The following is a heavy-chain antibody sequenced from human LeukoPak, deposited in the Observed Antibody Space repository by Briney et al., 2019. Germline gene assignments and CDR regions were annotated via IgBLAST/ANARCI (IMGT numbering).Heavy chain of an antibody. D-gene: IGHD6-13*01. V-gene: IGHV4-4*02. CDR1: GGSFSSSNW. J-gene: IGHJ4*02. Sequence: PSETLSLTCTVSGGSFSSSNWWSWVRQPPGKGLEWIREIYHSGSTNYNPSLKSRVTISVDKSKNQFSLKLSSVTAADTAVYYCARGLLEQQLANNYFDYWGQGTLVTVSS. CDR3: ARGLLEQQLANNYFDY. CDR2: IYHSGST.